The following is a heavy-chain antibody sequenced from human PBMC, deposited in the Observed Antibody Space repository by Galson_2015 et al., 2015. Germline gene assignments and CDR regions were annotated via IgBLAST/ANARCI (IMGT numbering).Heavy chain of an antibody. CDR1: GFSLDTREMS. V-gene: IGHV2-70*18. Sequence: PALVKPTQTLTLTCSFSGFSLDTREMSVAWVRQPPGKALEWLARIDWEDGKYYSPSLKTRLTISQDPSKKQVVLTMTDLDPVDTATYYCARTNYESSAHISLNYYYYFMDVWGKGTRVTVSS. CDR3: ARTNYESSAHISLNYYYYFMDV. J-gene: IGHJ6*03. D-gene: IGHD3-22*01. CDR2: IDWEDGK.